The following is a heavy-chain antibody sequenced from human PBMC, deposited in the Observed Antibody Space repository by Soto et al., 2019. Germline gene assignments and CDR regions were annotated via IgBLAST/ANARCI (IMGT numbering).Heavy chain of an antibody. CDR3: ARDGGYDFWSGYPGYDY. CDR2: ISSSSSYI. J-gene: IGHJ4*02. V-gene: IGHV3-21*01. Sequence: EVQLVESGGGLVKPGGSLRLSCAASGFTFSSYSMNWVRQAPGKGLEWVSSISSSSSYIYYADSVKGRFTISRDNAKNSLYLQMNSLRAEDTDVYYCARDGGYDFWSGYPGYDYWGQGTLVTVSS. D-gene: IGHD3-3*01. CDR1: GFTFSSYS.